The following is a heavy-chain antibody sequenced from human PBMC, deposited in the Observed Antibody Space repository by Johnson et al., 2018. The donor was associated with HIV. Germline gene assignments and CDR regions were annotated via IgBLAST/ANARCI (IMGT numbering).Heavy chain of an antibody. J-gene: IGHJ3*02. CDR2: ISYDGSNK. CDR1: GFTFSSYG. Sequence: QVQLVESGGGVVQPGRSLRLSCAASGFTFSSYGMHWVRQAPGKGLEWVAVISYDGSNKYYADSVKGRFTISRDNSKNTLYLQMNSLRAEDTAGYYCAKDKGGYSSGWFAFDIWGQGTMVTVSS. D-gene: IGHD6-19*01. CDR3: AKDKGGYSSGWFAFDI. V-gene: IGHV3-30*18.